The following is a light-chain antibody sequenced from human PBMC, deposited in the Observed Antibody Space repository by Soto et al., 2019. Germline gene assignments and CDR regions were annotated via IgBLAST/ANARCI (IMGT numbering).Light chain of an antibody. V-gene: IGKV1-9*01. J-gene: IGKJ5*01. CDR2: AAS. CDR3: QQFKNYPIT. Sequence: IQLTQSPSSLSASVGDRVTFTCRASEDISSDLVSYQQKPGAAPKLLIYAASALHSGVPSRFSGSGSGTDFTLTISSLHPEDFAVYFCQQFKNYPITFGQGTRLQIK. CDR1: EDISSD.